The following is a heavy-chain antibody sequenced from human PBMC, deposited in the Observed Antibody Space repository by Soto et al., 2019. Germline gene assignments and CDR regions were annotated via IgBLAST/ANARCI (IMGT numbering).Heavy chain of an antibody. V-gene: IGHV4-59*01. D-gene: IGHD5-18*01. CDR3: ARDHHDTAGTIDY. CDR2: IYYSGST. Sequence: SETLSLTCTVSGGSISSYYWSWIRQPPGKGLEWIGYIYYSGSTNYNPSLKSRVTISVDTSKNQFSLKLSSVTAADTAVYYCARDHHDTAGTIDYWGQGTLVTVS. CDR1: GGSISSYY. J-gene: IGHJ4*02.